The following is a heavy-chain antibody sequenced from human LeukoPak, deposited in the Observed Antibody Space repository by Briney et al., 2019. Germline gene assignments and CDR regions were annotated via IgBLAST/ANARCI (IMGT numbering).Heavy chain of an antibody. V-gene: IGHV3-30-3*01. J-gene: IGHJ5*02. Sequence: PGRSLRLSCAASGFTFSSYAMHWVRQAPGKGLEWVAVISYDGSNKYYADSVKGRFTISRDNSKNTLYLQMNSLRAEDTAVYYCAREMGNYHDSRGGFDPWGQGTLVTVSS. CDR1: GFTFSSYA. CDR3: AREMGNYHDSRGGFDP. CDR2: ISYDGSNK. D-gene: IGHD3-22*01.